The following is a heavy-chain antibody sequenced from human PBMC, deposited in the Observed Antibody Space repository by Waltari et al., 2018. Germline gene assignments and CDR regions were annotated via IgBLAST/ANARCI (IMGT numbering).Heavy chain of an antibody. D-gene: IGHD2-15*01. Sequence: QVQLQESSPGLVKPSGTLSLTCAVSGESISSNYWWSWVRQPPGKGLEWIGQIHYRGRANYNPSLESRVTVSIDTSNNQFSLKLTSATAADTAVYYCASDRGRGLFLDNWGQGTLVTVSP. CDR3: ASDRGRGLFLDN. J-gene: IGHJ4*02. CDR1: GESISSNYW. V-gene: IGHV4-4*02. CDR2: IHYRGRA.